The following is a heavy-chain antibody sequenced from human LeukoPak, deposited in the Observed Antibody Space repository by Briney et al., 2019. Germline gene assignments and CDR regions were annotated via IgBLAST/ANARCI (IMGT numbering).Heavy chain of an antibody. CDR3: ARDYYYDSSGYSPFDF. CDR1: GYTFTSYG. CDR2: IIPIFGTA. V-gene: IGHV1-69*06. J-gene: IGHJ4*02. Sequence: GASVKVSCKASGYTFTSYGISWVRQAPGQGLEWMGGIIPIFGTANYAQKFQGRVTITADTSTTTAYMELSSLRPDDTAVYYCARDYYYDSSGYSPFDFWGQGTLVTVSS. D-gene: IGHD3-22*01.